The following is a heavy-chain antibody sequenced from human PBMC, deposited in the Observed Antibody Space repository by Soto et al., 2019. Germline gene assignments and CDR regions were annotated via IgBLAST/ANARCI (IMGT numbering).Heavy chain of an antibody. CDR2: IKSKTDGGTT. J-gene: IGHJ6*02. CDR3: TTDQGQSYNWNDIYYYGMDV. D-gene: IGHD1-1*01. V-gene: IGHV3-15*01. CDR1: GFTFSNAW. Sequence: EVQLVESGGGLVKPGGSLRLSCAASGFTFSNAWMSWVRQAPGKGLEWVGRIKSKTDGGTTDYAAPVKGRFTISRDDSKNTLYLQMNSLKTADTAVYYCTTDQGQSYNWNDIYYYGMDVWGQGTTVTVSS.